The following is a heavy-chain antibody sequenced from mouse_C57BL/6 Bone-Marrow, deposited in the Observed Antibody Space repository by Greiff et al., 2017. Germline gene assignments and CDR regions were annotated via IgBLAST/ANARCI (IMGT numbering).Heavy chain of an antibody. CDR1: GYAFSSSW. Sequence: QVQLQQSGPELVKPGASVKISCKASGYAFSSSWMNWVKQRPGKGLEWIGRIYPGDGDTNYNGKFKGKATLTADKSSSTAYMQLSSLTSEDSAVYFCAKYGYYGYTYFDYSGQGTTLTVSS. V-gene: IGHV1-82*01. D-gene: IGHD1-2*01. CDR3: AKYGYYGYTYFDY. CDR2: IYPGDGDT. J-gene: IGHJ2*01.